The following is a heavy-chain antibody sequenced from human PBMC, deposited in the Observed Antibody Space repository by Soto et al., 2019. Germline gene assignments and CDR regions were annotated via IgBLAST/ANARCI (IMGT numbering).Heavy chain of an antibody. Sequence: GESLKISCKGSGYSFPSDWIGWVRQMPGKGLEWMGSIYPADSDTRYSPAFQGQVTISADKSIRTAYLQWSSLRAEDTAVYYCARVGTFFGEYVNRYYPMDAWGQGTTVTVSS. D-gene: IGHD3-16*01. CDR1: GYSFPSDW. CDR3: ARVGTFFGEYVNRYYPMDA. J-gene: IGHJ6*02. CDR2: IYPADSDT. V-gene: IGHV5-51*01.